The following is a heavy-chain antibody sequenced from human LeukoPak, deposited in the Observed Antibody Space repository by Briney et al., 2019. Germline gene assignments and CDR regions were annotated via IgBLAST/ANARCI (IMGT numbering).Heavy chain of an antibody. CDR2: ISAYNGNT. CDR3: AREGCSSNSCYFPYYYYGMDV. J-gene: IGHJ6*02. D-gene: IGHD2-2*01. V-gene: IGHV1-18*01. CDR1: GYTFTSCG. Sequence: ASVKVSCKASGYTFTSCGISWVRQAPGQGLEWMGWISAYNGNTNYAQKLQGRVTMTTDTSTSTAYMELRSLRSDDTAAYYCAREGCSSNSCYFPYYYYGMDVWGQGTTVTVSS.